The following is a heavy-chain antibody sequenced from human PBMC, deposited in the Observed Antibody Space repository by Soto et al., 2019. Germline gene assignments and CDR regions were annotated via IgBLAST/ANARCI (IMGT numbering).Heavy chain of an antibody. V-gene: IGHV4-30-4*01. Sequence: QVQLQESGPGLVKPSQTLSLTCTVSGGSISSGNYYWSWIRQPPGKVLEWIGFSSYSGTTYYSTSLKSRVTISVDTSKSQFSLPLSFVTAADTAVYYCATMGTPATGLYFFDYWGQGSLVTVSS. CDR2: SSYSGTT. D-gene: IGHD2-15*01. J-gene: IGHJ4*02. CDR3: ATMGTPATGLYFFDY. CDR1: GGSISSGNYY.